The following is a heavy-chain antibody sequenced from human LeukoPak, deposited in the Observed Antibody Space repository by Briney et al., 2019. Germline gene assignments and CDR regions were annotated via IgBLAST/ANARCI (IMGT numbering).Heavy chain of an antibody. CDR1: GFIFSNYG. Sequence: GGSLRLSCAASGFIFSNYGIHWVRQAPGKGLEWVAVISYDGSKEYYADSVKGRFTMSRDNSKNTVSLQMNSLRAEDMAIYYCAKALVDTSMVSVDYWGQGTLVTVSS. V-gene: IGHV3-30*18. D-gene: IGHD5-18*01. J-gene: IGHJ4*02. CDR2: ISYDGSKE. CDR3: AKALVDTSMVSVDY.